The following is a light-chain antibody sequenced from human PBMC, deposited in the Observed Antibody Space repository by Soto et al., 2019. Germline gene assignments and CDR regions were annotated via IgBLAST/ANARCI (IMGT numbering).Light chain of an antibody. CDR1: QSVNAN. CDR3: QKYNTWLWT. CDR2: GAS. V-gene: IGKV3-15*01. Sequence: EVVMTQSPATLSVSPGERATLSCRASQSVNANLAWYQQKPGQAPRLLIHGASNRATCIPARFSGSGFGTEIILTISRLQYEDFAVYYCQKYNTWLWTFGQGTKVEI. J-gene: IGKJ1*01.